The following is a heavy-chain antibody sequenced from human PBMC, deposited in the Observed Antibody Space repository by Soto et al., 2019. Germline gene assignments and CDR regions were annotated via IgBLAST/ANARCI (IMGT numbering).Heavy chain of an antibody. CDR1: GYTFTSYD. D-gene: IGHD3-10*01. V-gene: IGHV1-8*01. CDR3: ARVNRQWFGAFDY. J-gene: IGHJ4*02. Sequence: ASVKVSCKASGYTFTSYDINWVRQATGQGLEWMGWMNPNSGNTGYAQKFQGRVTMTRNTSISTAYMELSSLRSGDTAVYYCARVNRQWFGAFDYWGQGTLVTVSS. CDR2: MNPNSGNT.